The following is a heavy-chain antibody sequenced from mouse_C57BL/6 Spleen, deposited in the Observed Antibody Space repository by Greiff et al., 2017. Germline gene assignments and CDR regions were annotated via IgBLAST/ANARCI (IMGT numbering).Heavy chain of an antibody. J-gene: IGHJ3*01. D-gene: IGHD1-1*01. CDR3: ARRGNYGSRTFAY. Sequence: QVQLKQSGAELMKPGASVKLSCKATGYTFTGYWIEWVKQRPGHGLEWIGEILPGSGSTNYNAKFKGKATFTADTSSNTAYMQLSSLTTEDSAIYYCARRGNYGSRTFAYWGQGTLVTVSA. CDR1: GYTFTGYW. V-gene: IGHV1-9*01. CDR2: ILPGSGST.